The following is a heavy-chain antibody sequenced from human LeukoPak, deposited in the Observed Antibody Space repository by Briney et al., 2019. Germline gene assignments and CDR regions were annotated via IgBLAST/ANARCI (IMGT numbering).Heavy chain of an antibody. CDR1: GFTFTNYE. J-gene: IGHJ2*01. CDR2: ITDRGIK. V-gene: IGHV3-48*03. D-gene: IGHD4-17*01. Sequence: PGGSLTLSCAASGFTFTNYEMTWVRLAPEKGLEWVSHITDRGIKYYADSVRGCLTDSRDNADNSLHLQMGSLRAEDTAVYHCARAIHGHKLGKYFDLWGRSTL. CDR3: ARAIHGHKLGKYFDL.